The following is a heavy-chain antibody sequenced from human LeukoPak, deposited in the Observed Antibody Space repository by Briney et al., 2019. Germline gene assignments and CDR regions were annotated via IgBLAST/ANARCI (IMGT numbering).Heavy chain of an antibody. Sequence: SETLSLTCTVSGGSSSSSSYYWGWIRQPPGKGLEWIGSIYYSGSTYYNPSLKSRVTISVDTSKNQFSLKLSSVTAADTAVYYCARDQYESSGYYVDYWGHGTLVTVSS. CDR3: ARDQYESSGYYVDY. CDR1: GGSSSSSSYY. J-gene: IGHJ4*01. D-gene: IGHD3-22*01. V-gene: IGHV4-39*07. CDR2: IYYSGST.